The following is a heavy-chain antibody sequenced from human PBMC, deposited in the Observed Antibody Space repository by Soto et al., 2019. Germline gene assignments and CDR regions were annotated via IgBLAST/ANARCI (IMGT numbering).Heavy chain of an antibody. CDR3: AKPNLYCSSTSCYDY. CDR2: ISGSGGTT. J-gene: IGHJ4*02. D-gene: IGHD2-2*01. Sequence: SLRLSCATSGFTFSSYAMTWVRQAPGKGLEWVSVISGSGGTTYYADSVKGRFTISRDNSENTLYLQMNSLRAEDTAVYYCAKPNLYCSSTSCYDYWGQGTLVTV. V-gene: IGHV3-23*01. CDR1: GFTFSSYA.